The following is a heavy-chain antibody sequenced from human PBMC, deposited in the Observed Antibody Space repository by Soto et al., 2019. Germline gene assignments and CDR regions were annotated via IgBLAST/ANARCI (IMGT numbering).Heavy chain of an antibody. V-gene: IGHV1-69*13. D-gene: IGHD2-15*01. CDR1: GGTFSSYA. CDR2: IIPIFGTA. Sequence: SVKVSFKASGGTFSSYAISWVRQAPGQGLEWMGGIIPIFGTANYAQKFQGRVTITADESTSTAYMELSSLRSEDTAVYYCARDIRYCSGGSCYGPGAFDIWGQGTMVTVSS. J-gene: IGHJ3*02. CDR3: ARDIRYCSGGSCYGPGAFDI.